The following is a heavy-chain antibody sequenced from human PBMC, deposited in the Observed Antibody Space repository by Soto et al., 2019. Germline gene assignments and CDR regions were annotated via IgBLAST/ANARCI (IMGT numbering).Heavy chain of an antibody. V-gene: IGHV3-11*01. CDR2: ISSSGSTI. J-gene: IGHJ5*02. CDR3: ARYSSSSVCWFDP. Sequence: GGSLRLSCAASGFTFSDYYMSWIRQAPGKGLEWVSYISSSGSTIYYADSVKGRFTISRDNAKNSLYLQMNSLRAEDTAVYYCARYSSSSVCWFDPWGQGTLVTVSS. D-gene: IGHD6-6*01. CDR1: GFTFSDYY.